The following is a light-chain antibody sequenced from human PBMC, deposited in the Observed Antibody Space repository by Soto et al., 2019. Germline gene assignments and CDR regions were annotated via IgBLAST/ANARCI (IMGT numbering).Light chain of an antibody. CDR1: SSDIGGYDV. Sequence: QSALTQPASVSGSPGQTITISCTGTSSDIGGYDVVSWYQQHPGKAPKLLIYEVAKRPSGVSNRFSGSKSGSTASLTVSGLQAEYEADYHCCSFAGGTTFWLFGGGTQLTVL. J-gene: IGLJ3*02. CDR3: CSFAGGTTFWL. V-gene: IGLV2-23*02. CDR2: EVA.